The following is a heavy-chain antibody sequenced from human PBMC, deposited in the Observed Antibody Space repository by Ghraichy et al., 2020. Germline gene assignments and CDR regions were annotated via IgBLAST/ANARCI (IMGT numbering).Heavy chain of an antibody. CDR1: GFIFNDYS. CDR3: VRHMGADSA. V-gene: IGHV3-30*04. J-gene: IGHJ5*02. Sequence: GGSLRLSCAASGFIFNDYSMHWVRQAPGKGLEWVALISDDGKTKHYADSVEGRFTVSRDNSRDTLSLEMNSLTVDDAAVYYCVRHMGADSAWGQGTQVTVSA. D-gene: IGHD3-16*01. CDR2: ISDDGKTK.